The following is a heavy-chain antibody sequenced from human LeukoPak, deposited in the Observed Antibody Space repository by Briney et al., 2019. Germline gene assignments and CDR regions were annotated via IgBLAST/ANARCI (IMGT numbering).Heavy chain of an antibody. Sequence: GGSLRLSCAASGFTFSSYWMSWVRQAPGKGLEWVANIKQDGSEKYYVDSVKGRFTISRDNAKNSLYLQMNSLRAEDTAVYYCVRDRAYYDFWSGYYSPYFDYWGQGTLVTVSS. D-gene: IGHD3-3*01. J-gene: IGHJ4*02. V-gene: IGHV3-7*01. CDR2: IKQDGSEK. CDR1: GFTFSSYW. CDR3: VRDRAYYDFWSGYYSPYFDY.